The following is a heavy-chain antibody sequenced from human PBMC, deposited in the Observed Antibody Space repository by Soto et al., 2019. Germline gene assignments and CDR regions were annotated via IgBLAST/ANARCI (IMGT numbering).Heavy chain of an antibody. Sequence: PSEPLSLTCTVSRASIYTYSWTWIRRPAGKGLQWIGHIYSSGSANYSPSLKSRVSMSVDSSKNQISLKLSSVTAADTAVYYCATIVGANDYWGQGALVTVSS. CDR2: IYSSGSA. V-gene: IGHV4-4*07. CDR1: RASIYTYS. J-gene: IGHJ4*02. D-gene: IGHD1-26*01. CDR3: ATIVGANDY.